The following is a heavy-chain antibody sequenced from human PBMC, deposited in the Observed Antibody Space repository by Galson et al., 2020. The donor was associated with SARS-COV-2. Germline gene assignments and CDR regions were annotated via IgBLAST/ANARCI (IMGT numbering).Heavy chain of an antibody. Sequence: ESGPTLVKPTQTLTLTCTFSGVSLTTSGMCVTWIRQPPGQALEWHARIDWDDDEYYSTSLKTRLTISKDTSKNQVVLTMTNLDPLDTATYYCARMDSSGCRGNYWGQGTLVTVSS. CDR1: GVSLTTSGMC. D-gene: IGHD6-19*01. V-gene: IGHV2-70*11. J-gene: IGHJ4*02. CDR3: ARMDSSGCRGNY. CDR2: IDWDDDE.